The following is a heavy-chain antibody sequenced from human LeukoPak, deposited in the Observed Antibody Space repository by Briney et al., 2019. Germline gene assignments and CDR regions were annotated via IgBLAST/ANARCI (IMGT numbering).Heavy chain of an antibody. J-gene: IGHJ3*02. CDR3: ARDKDAKSGYSGYERAFDI. D-gene: IGHD5-12*01. CDR1: GGSISSYY. CDR2: IYTSGST. V-gene: IGHV4-4*07. Sequence: SETLSLTCTVSGGSISSYYWSWIRQPAGKGLEWIGRIYTSGSTNYNPSLKSRVTMSVDTSKNQFSLELSSVTAADTAVYYCARDKDAKSGYSGYERAFDIWGQGTMVTVSS.